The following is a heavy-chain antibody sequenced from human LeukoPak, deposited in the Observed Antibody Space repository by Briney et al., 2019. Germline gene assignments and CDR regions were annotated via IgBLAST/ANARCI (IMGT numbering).Heavy chain of an antibody. Sequence: GESLKISCKASGYSFTNYWIAWVRQMPGKGLEMMGIIYPGDSDTTYSPSFQGQVTFSADKSISTAYLQWSSLKASDTAIYYCARRGTGTTLAFDYWGQGTLVTVSS. CDR2: IYPGDSDT. V-gene: IGHV5-51*01. CDR1: GYSFTNYW. J-gene: IGHJ4*02. CDR3: ARRGTGTTLAFDY. D-gene: IGHD1-1*01.